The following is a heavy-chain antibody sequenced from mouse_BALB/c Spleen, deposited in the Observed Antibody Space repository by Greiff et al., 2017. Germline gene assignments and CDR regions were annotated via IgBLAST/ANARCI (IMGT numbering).Heavy chain of an antibody. CDR3: ASQIHFDV. J-gene: IGHJ1*01. CDR1: GFTFSSYA. Sequence: VKLVESGGGLVKPGGSLKLSYAASGFTFSSYAMSWVRQTPEKRLEWVATISSGGSYTYYPDSVKGRFTISRDNAKNTLYLQMSSLRSEDTAMYYCASQIHFDVWGAGTTVTVSS. CDR2: ISSGGSYT. V-gene: IGHV5-9-3*01.